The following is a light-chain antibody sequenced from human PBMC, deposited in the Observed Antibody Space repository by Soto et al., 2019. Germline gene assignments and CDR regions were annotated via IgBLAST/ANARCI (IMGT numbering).Light chain of an antibody. CDR2: DVS. CDR1: SSDVGGYNY. V-gene: IGLV2-14*01. J-gene: IGLJ2*01. Sequence: QSALTQPASVSGSPGQSITISCTGTSSDVGGYNYVSWYQQHPGKAPKLMIYDVSNRPSGVSNRFSGSKSGNTASLTISRLQAEDEADYYCSSYTISTLVVFGGGTKVTVL. CDR3: SSYTISTLVV.